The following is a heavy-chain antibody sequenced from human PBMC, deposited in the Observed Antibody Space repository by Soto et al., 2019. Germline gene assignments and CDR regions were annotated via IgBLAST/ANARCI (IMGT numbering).Heavy chain of an antibody. CDR1: GFPFSRFG. D-gene: IGHD3-10*01. J-gene: IGHJ4*02. CDR2: IKKDGSDK. Sequence: PGGSLRLSCAASGFPFSRFGMTWVRQAPGKGPECVANIKKDGSDKYYMDSVRGRFTISRDNAENSLYLQMNSLRTEDTAVYYCARDNYNTDYPSPIDYWGRGALVTVSS. CDR3: ARDNYNTDYPSPIDY. V-gene: IGHV3-7*05.